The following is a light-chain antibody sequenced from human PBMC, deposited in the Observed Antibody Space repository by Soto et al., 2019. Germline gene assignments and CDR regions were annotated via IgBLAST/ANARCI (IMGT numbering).Light chain of an antibody. CDR3: QQYNNYWT. Sequence: DIQMTQSPSTLSASVGDRVTITCRASQSISSWLAWYQQRPGKAPKLLIYKASSLQSGVPSRFSGSGSGTEFTRTITSLQPDDFATYYCQQYNNYWTFGQGTKVENK. CDR2: KAS. J-gene: IGKJ1*01. CDR1: QSISSW. V-gene: IGKV1-5*03.